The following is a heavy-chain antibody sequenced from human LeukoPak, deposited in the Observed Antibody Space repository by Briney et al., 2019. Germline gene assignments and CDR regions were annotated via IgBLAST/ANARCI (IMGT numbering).Heavy chain of an antibody. Sequence: ASVKVSCKASGYTSTSYDINWVRPATGQGLEWMGWMNPNSGNTGYAQKFQGKVTMTRNTSISTAYMELSSLRSEDTAVYYCARLYDFWSGYTQHYYYYYGMDVWGQGTTVTVSS. D-gene: IGHD3-3*01. CDR3: ARLYDFWSGYTQHYYYYYGMDV. J-gene: IGHJ6*02. CDR1: GYTSTSYD. CDR2: MNPNSGNT. V-gene: IGHV1-8*01.